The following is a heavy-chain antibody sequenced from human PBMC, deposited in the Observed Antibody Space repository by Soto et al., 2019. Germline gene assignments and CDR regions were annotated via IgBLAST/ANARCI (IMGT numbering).Heavy chain of an antibody. V-gene: IGHV4-59*01. CDR1: GGSISSYY. Sequence: SETLSLTCTVSGGSISSYYWSWIRQPPGKGLEWIGYIYYSGSTNYNPSLKSRVTISVDTSKNQFSLKLSSVTAADTAVYYCARGLGYYGSGSYGPPVHFDYWGQGTLVTVSS. J-gene: IGHJ4*02. D-gene: IGHD3-10*01. CDR2: IYYSGST. CDR3: ARGLGYYGSGSYGPPVHFDY.